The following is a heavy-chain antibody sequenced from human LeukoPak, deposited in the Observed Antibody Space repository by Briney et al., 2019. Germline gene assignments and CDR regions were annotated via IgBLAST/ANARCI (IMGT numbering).Heavy chain of an antibody. CDR3: ARLPGPTVVTPGSDLIDY. D-gene: IGHD4-23*01. Sequence: EASVKVSCKASGYTFTSYGISWVRQAPGQGLEWMGWISAYNGNTNYAQKLQGRVTMTTDTSTSTAYMELRSLRSDDTAVYYCARLPGPTVVTPGSDLIDYWGQGTLVTVSS. CDR2: ISAYNGNT. V-gene: IGHV1-18*01. CDR1: GYTFTSYG. J-gene: IGHJ4*02.